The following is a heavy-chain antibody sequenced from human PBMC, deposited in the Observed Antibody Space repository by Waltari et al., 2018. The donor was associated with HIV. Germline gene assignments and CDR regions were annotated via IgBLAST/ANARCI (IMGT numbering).Heavy chain of an antibody. D-gene: IGHD5-18*01. Sequence: EVQLVESGGGLVQSGRSLRLSCTASGFTFGDYAMSWFRQAPGKGLGGVGFIRSKTYGGTTAHAASVKDRFTISRDDSKIIAYLQMNSLKTEDTAVYYCSRSRGYSYGYADYWGQGTLVTVSS. V-gene: IGHV3-49*03. J-gene: IGHJ4*02. CDR3: SRSRGYSYGYADY. CDR1: GFTFGDYA. CDR2: IRSKTYGGTT.